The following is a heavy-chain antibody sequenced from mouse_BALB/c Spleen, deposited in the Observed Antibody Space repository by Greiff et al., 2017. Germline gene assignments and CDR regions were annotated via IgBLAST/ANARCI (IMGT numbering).Heavy chain of an antibody. CDR3: TRGGITTATGAMDY. D-gene: IGHD1-2*01. V-gene: IGHV1-15*01. Sequence: DQLQQSGAELVRPGASVTLSCKASGYTFTDYEMHWVKQTPVHGLEWIGAIDPETGGTAYNQKFKGKATLTADKSSSTAYMELRSLTSEDSAVYYCTRGGITTATGAMDYWGQGTSVTVSS. CDR2: IDPETGGT. J-gene: IGHJ4*01. CDR1: GYTFTDYE.